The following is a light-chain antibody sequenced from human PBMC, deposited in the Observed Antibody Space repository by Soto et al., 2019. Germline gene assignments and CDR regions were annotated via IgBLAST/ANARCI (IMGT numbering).Light chain of an antibody. CDR1: SSDVGGYNY. CDR2: EVS. V-gene: IGLV2-8*01. Sequence: QSVLTQPPSASGSPGQSVTISCTGTSSDVGGYNYVSWYQQHPGKAPKLMIYEVSKRPSGVPDRFPGSKSGNTASLTISGLQAEDEADYYCSSYTSSSTLFVFGTGTKVTVL. J-gene: IGLJ1*01. CDR3: SSYTSSSTLFV.